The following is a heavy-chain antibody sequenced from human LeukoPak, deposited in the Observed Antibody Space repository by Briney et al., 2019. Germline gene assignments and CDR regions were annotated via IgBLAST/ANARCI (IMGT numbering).Heavy chain of an antibody. CDR3: ARDQSSGWYYFDY. V-gene: IGHV3-21*01. J-gene: IGHJ4*02. CDR1: GFTFSSYS. CDR2: ISSSSSYI. D-gene: IGHD6-19*01. Sequence: PGGSLRLSCAASGFTFSSYSTNRVRQAPGKGLEWVSSISSSSSYIYYADSVKGRFTISRDNAKNSLYLQMNSLRAEDTAVYYCARDQSSGWYYFDYWGQGTLVTVSS.